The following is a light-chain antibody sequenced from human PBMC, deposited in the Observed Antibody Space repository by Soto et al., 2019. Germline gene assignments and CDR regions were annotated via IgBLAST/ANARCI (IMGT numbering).Light chain of an antibody. CDR3: SSYTSSSTYV. Sequence: QSVLTQPPSVSPSPGQSVTISCTGTSSDVGSYNRVSWYQQPPGTAPKLMIYEVSNRPSGVPDRFSGSKSGNTASLNISGLQAEYQADSYCSSYTSSSTYVFASGTKVP. V-gene: IGLV2-18*02. J-gene: IGLJ1*01. CDR1: SSDVGSYNR. CDR2: EVS.